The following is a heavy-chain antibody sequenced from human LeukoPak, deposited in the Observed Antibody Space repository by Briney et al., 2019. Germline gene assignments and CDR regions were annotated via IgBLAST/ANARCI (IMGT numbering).Heavy chain of an antibody. CDR3: ASSPPLGGSPAY. Sequence: GGSLRLSCAASGFTFGDYYMSWIRQAPGKGLEWVSYISSSGSTIYYADSVKGRFTISRDNAKNSLYLQMNSLRAEDTAVYYCASSPPLGGSPAYWGQGTLVTVSS. CDR1: GFTFGDYY. D-gene: IGHD1-26*01. CDR2: ISSSGSTI. V-gene: IGHV3-11*04. J-gene: IGHJ4*02.